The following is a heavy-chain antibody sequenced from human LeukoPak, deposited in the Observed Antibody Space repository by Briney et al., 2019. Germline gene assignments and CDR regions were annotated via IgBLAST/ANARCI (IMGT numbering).Heavy chain of an antibody. J-gene: IGHJ6*03. D-gene: IGHD4/OR15-4a*01. CDR2: MNPNSGNT. V-gene: IGHV1-8*01. CDR3: ARGRLTTGLRYCYYYMDV. CDR1: GYTFTSYD. Sequence: ASVKVSCKASGYTFTSYDINWVRQATGQGLEWMGWMNPNSGNTGYAQKFQGRVTMTRNTSISTAYMELSSLRSEDTAVYYCARGRLTTGLRYCYYYMDVWGKGTTVTISS.